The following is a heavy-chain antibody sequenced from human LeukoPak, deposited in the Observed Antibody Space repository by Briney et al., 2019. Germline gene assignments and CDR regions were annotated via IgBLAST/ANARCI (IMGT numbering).Heavy chain of an antibody. CDR1: GFTFDDYA. CDR2: ISWNSGSI. D-gene: IGHD2-15*01. V-gene: IGHV3-9*01. Sequence: GGSLRLSCAASGFTFDDYAMHWVRQAPGKGLEWVSGISWNSGSIGYADSVKGRFTISRDNAKNSLFLQMNSLRAEDTAVYYCARGGSALNWFDPWGQGTLVTVSS. CDR3: ARGGSALNWFDP. J-gene: IGHJ5*02.